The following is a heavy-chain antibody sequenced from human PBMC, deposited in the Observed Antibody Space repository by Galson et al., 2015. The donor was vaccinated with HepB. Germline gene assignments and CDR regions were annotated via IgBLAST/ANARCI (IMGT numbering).Heavy chain of an antibody. J-gene: IGHJ3*02. Sequence: SLRLSCAASGFTFDDYAMHWVRQAPGKGLEWVSGISWNSGSIGYADSVKGRFTISRDNAKNALYLQMNSLRAEDTAVYYCAKDRSLGYCSSTSCFHGCAFDNWGQGTLVTVSS. CDR1: GFTFDDYA. V-gene: IGHV3-9*01. D-gene: IGHD2-2*01. CDR3: AKDRSLGYCSSTSCFHGCAFDN. CDR2: ISWNSGSI.